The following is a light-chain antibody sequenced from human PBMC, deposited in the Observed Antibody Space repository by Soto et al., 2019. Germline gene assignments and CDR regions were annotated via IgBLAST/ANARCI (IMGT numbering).Light chain of an antibody. J-gene: IGKJ1*01. CDR1: QGICTY. CDR3: QQVDSYPRT. Sequence: IQLTQSPSSLPASVGDGVTVTCRASQGICTYLVWYQQKSGKAPTVLIYASSTLQTGVPSRFSGSGSGTDFSLTISSLHPEDVATYYCQQVDSYPRTFGQGTKVDIK. CDR2: ASS. V-gene: IGKV1-9*01.